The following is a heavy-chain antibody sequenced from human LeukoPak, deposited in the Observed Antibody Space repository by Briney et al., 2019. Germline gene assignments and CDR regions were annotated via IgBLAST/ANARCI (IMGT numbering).Heavy chain of an antibody. CDR1: GFTFRGYD. J-gene: IGHJ3*02. Sequence: PGGSLRLSCAASGFTFRGYDMHWIRQAPGKGLEWGAVIWYDGSNKYYVDSVQGRFTISRDNSKNTLYLQMSSLRAEDTAVYYCARGDYYDSSGYYFPDAFDIWGQGTMVTVSS. CDR2: IWYDGSNK. V-gene: IGHV3-33*01. D-gene: IGHD3-22*01. CDR3: ARGDYYDSSGYYFPDAFDI.